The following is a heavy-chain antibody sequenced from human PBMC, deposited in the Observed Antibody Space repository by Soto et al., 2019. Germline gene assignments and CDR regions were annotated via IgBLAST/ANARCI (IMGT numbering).Heavy chain of an antibody. CDR3: ARGDVLTGYVY. Sequence: ASETLSLTCTVSGGSISSSSYYWGWIRQPPGKGLEWIGEINHRGSTKYNPSIKSRVTISVDTSKNQFSLKLSSLTAADTAVYFCARGDVLTGYVYWGQGTLVTVSS. J-gene: IGHJ4*02. CDR2: INHRGST. V-gene: IGHV4-39*07. CDR1: GGSISSSSYY. D-gene: IGHD3-9*01.